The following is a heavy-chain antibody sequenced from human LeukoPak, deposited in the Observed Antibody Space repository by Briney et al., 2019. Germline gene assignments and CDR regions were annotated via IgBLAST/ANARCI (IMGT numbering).Heavy chain of an antibody. V-gene: IGHV4-31*03. J-gene: IGHJ6*04. CDR3: ARDAIPAATPYYYYGMDV. CDR2: IYYSGST. D-gene: IGHD2-2*01. CDR1: GGSISSGGYY. Sequence: SQTLSLTCTVSGGSISSGGYYWSWIRQHPGKGLEWIGYIYYSGSTYYNPSLKSRVTISVDTSKNQFSLKLSSVTAADTAVYYCARDAIPAATPYYYYGMDVWGKGTTVIVSS.